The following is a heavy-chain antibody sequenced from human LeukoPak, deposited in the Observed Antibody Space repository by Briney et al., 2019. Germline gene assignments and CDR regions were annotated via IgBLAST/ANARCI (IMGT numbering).Heavy chain of an antibody. Sequence: KAGGSLRLPCAASGFTVSSNYMSWVRQAPGKGLESVSSISSSSSYIYYADSVKGRFTISRDNAKNSLYLQMNSLRAEDTAVYYCARDGRSYGFHWFDPWGQGTLVTVSS. CDR2: ISSSSSYI. V-gene: IGHV3-21*01. J-gene: IGHJ5*02. CDR3: ARDGRSYGFHWFDP. CDR1: GFTVSSNY. D-gene: IGHD5-18*01.